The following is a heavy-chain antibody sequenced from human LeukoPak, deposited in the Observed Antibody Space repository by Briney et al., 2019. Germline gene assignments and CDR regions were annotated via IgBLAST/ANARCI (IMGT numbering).Heavy chain of an antibody. Sequence: SETLSLTCTVSGYSISSGYYWGWIRQPPGKGLEWIGSIYHSGSTYYNPSLKSRVTMSVDTSKNQFSLKLSSVTAADTAVYYCSGEGATARGGEDYWGQGTLVTVSS. J-gene: IGHJ4*02. CDR2: IYHSGST. CDR3: SGEGATARGGEDY. D-gene: IGHD3-16*01. V-gene: IGHV4-38-2*02. CDR1: GYSISSGYY.